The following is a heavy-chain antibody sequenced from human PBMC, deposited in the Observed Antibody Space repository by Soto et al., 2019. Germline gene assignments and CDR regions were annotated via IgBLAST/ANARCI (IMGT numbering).Heavy chain of an antibody. Sequence: SETLSLTCAVYDGSLSGYYWSWIRQPPGKGLEWIGEIDHSGSTKYSPSLKSRVTISVDTSKNQFSLKLSSVTAADTAVYYCARLDYWNFVFDYWGQGTLVTVSS. CDR1: DGSLSGYY. CDR3: ARLDYWNFVFDY. CDR2: IDHSGST. D-gene: IGHD1-7*01. V-gene: IGHV4-34*01. J-gene: IGHJ4*02.